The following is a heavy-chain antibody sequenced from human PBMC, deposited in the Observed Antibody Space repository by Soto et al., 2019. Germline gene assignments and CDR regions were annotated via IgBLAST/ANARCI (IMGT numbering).Heavy chain of an antibody. CDR3: ARDTQYYYDSSGYDAFDI. CDR2: IYYSGST. Sequence: SETLSLTCTVSGGSVSSGRYYWGWIRQPPGKGLEWFGYIYYSGSTNYNPSLKSRVTISVDKSKNQFSLKLSSVTAADTAVYYCARDTQYYYDSSGYDAFDIWGQGTMVTVSS. J-gene: IGHJ3*02. V-gene: IGHV4-61*01. CDR1: GGSVSSGRYY. D-gene: IGHD3-22*01.